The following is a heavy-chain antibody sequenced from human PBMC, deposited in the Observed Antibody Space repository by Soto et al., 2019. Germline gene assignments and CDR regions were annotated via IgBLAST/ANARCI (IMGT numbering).Heavy chain of an antibody. D-gene: IGHD2-15*01. CDR3: ARCYCSVGSCYACWHFDL. V-gene: IGHV1-18*01. Sequence: QVQLVQSGAEVKKPGASVKVSCQASGYTFTNYAISWVRQAPGQGLEWMGWISASTRNTDQAQNFQGRDTMTIDTSTNTAIMELRSLRSDDTAVYYCARCYCSVGSCYACWHFDLWGRGTLVTVSS. J-gene: IGHJ2*01. CDR1: GYTFTNYA. CDR2: ISASTRNT.